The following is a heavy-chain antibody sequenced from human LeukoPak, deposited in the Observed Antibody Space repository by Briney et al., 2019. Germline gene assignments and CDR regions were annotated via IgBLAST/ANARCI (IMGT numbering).Heavy chain of an antibody. CDR1: GGTFSSYA. CDR2: IIPIFGTA. V-gene: IGHV1-69*13. D-gene: IGHD3-3*01. CDR3: ARGPLAKKTNYDFWSDTYGSSMVRGVGAYYYYYMDV. J-gene: IGHJ6*03. Sequence: GASVKVSCKASGGTFSSYAISWVRQAPGQGLEWMGGIIPIFGTANYAQKFQGRVTITADESTSTAYMELSSLRSEDTAVYYCARGPLAKKTNYDFWSDTYGSSMVRGVGAYYYYYMDVWGKGTTVTVSS.